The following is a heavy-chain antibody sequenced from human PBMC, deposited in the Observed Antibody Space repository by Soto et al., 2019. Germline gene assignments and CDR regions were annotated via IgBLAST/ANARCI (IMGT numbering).Heavy chain of an antibody. V-gene: IGHV3-23*01. D-gene: IGHD3-10*01. CDR3: AKASGRVHYGMHV. CDR2: IRGSGGGT. J-gene: IGHJ6*02. Sequence: GGSLRLSCAASGFPFSMFAMNWVRQAPGKGLEWVSGIRGSGGGTYYADSVKGRFTISRDDSRNMSYLEMNTLRGEDTAVYYCAKASGRVHYGMHVWGQGTTVTVSS. CDR1: GFPFSMFA.